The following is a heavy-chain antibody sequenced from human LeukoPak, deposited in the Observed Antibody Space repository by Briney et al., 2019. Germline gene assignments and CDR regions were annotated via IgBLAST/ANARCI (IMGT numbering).Heavy chain of an antibody. Sequence: SETLSLTCTVSGGSISSYYWSWIRQPPGKGLEWIAYIDYSGSTYYTPSLKSRVTISVDTSKNQFSLKLSSVTAAGTAVYYCASLYGSGSYYPSDYWGQGTLVTVSS. CDR1: GGSISSYY. D-gene: IGHD3-10*01. CDR3: ASLYGSGSYYPSDY. V-gene: IGHV4-59*12. J-gene: IGHJ4*02. CDR2: IDYSGST.